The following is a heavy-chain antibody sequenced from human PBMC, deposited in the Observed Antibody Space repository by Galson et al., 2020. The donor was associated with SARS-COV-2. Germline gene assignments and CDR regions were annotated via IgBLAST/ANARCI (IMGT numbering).Heavy chain of an antibody. CDR1: GGSFSGYY. Sequence: SETLSLTCAVYGGSFSGYYWSWIRQPPGKGLEWIGEINHSGSTNYNPSLKSRVTISVDTSKNQFSLKLSSVTAADTAVYYCARGGKAAAGADAFDIWGQGTMVTVSS. CDR3: ARGGKAAAGADAFDI. J-gene: IGHJ3*02. V-gene: IGHV4-34*01. D-gene: IGHD6-13*01. CDR2: INHSGST.